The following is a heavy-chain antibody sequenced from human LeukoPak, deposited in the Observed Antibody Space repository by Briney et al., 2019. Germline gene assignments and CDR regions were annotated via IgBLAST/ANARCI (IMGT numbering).Heavy chain of an antibody. J-gene: IGHJ4*02. V-gene: IGHV3-30*18. CDR1: GFTFSSYA. CDR2: ISYDGSNK. Sequence: GRSLRLSCAASGFTFSSYAMHWVRQAPGKGLEWVAVISYDGSNKYYADSVKGRFTISRDNSKNTLYLQMNSLRAEDTAVYYCAKDNDIVVVPAAYEGDYWGQGTLVTVSS. CDR3: AKDNDIVVVPAAYEGDY. D-gene: IGHD2-2*01.